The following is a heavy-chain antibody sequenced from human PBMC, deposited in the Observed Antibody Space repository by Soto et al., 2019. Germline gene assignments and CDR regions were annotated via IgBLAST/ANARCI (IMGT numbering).Heavy chain of an antibody. D-gene: IGHD3-22*01. CDR1: GFTFSSYA. V-gene: IGHV3-23*01. Sequence: GTLRLSCAASGFTFSSYAVSWVRQAPGKGLEWVSAISGSGANTYYADSVKGRFTISRDNSKNTLYLQMNSLRAEDTALYYCAKDKVVVTAPYYGMDVWGQGTTVTVSS. CDR3: AKDKVVVTAPYYGMDV. CDR2: ISGSGANT. J-gene: IGHJ6*02.